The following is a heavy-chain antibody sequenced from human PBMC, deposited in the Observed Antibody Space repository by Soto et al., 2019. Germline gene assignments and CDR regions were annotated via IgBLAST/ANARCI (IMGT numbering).Heavy chain of an antibody. CDR2: ISSSSSYT. CDR3: ARDDIFTGYAPQDAFDI. Sequence: GGSLRLSCAASGFTFSDYYMSWIRQAPGKGLEWVSYISSSSSYTNYADSVKGRFTISRDNAKNSLYLQMNSLRAEDTAVYYCARDDIFTGYAPQDAFDIWGQGTMVTVSS. V-gene: IGHV3-11*05. J-gene: IGHJ3*02. D-gene: IGHD3-9*01. CDR1: GFTFSDYY.